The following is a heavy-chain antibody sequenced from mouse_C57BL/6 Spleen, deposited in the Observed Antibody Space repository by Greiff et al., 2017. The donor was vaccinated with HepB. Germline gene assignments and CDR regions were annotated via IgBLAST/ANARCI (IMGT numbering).Heavy chain of an antibody. J-gene: IGHJ1*03. V-gene: IGHV8-12*01. Sequence: QVTLKVSGPGILQSSQTLSLTCSFSGFSLSTSGMGVSWIRQPSGKGLEWLAHIYWDDDKRYNPSLKSRLTISKDTSRNQVFLKITSVDTADTATYYCARPNYYGSSYDWYFDVWGTGTTVTVSS. D-gene: IGHD1-1*01. CDR3: ARPNYYGSSYDWYFDV. CDR2: IYWDDDK. CDR1: GFSLSTSGMG.